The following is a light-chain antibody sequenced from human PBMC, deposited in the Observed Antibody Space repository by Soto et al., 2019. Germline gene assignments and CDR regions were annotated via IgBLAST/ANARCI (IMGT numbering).Light chain of an antibody. CDR2: EVR. CDR3: SSFTSKSTLI. J-gene: IGLJ2*01. Sequence: QSALTQPASVSGSPGQSITISCTGTSSDVGAYDYVSWYQHHPGKAPRLIFYEVRNRPSGIPLRFSASKSGNTASLTISGLQAEDEAHYYCSSFTSKSTLIFGGGTKLTVL. CDR1: SSDVGAYDY. V-gene: IGLV2-14*01.